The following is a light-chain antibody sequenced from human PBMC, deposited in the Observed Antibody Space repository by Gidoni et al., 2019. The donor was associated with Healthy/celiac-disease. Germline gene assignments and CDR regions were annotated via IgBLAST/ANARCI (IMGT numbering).Light chain of an antibody. CDR1: QSISSY. CDR2: AAS. V-gene: IGKV1-39*01. CDR3: QQSYNTPRT. Sequence: DIQMTQSPSSLSASGGDRVTITCRASQSISSYLNWYQQKPGKAPKLLIYAASSLQSGVPSRFSGSGSGTDFTLTISSLQPEDFATYYCQQSYNTPRTFGQGTKVEIK. J-gene: IGKJ1*01.